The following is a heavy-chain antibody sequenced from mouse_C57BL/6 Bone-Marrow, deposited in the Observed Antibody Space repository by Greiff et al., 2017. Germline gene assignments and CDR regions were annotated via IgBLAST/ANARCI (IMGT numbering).Heavy chain of an antibody. J-gene: IGHJ4*01. V-gene: IGHV1-54*01. CDR1: GYAFTNYL. D-gene: IGHD2-14*01. CDR2: INPGSGGT. Sequence: QVQLKESGAELVRPGTSVTVSCKASGYAFTNYLLEWVKQRPGQGLEWIGVINPGSGGTNYNEKFKGKATLTADKSSSTAYMQLSSLTSEDSAVYFCARGGVRRMDYWGQGTSVTVSS. CDR3: ARGGVRRMDY.